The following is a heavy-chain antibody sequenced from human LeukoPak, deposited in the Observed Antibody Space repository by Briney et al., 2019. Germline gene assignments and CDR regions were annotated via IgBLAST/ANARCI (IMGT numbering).Heavy chain of an antibody. Sequence: ASVKVSCTASGYTFTAYYIHWVRQAPGQGLEWMGWINPNSGGTNYAQRSQGRVTMTRDTSITTAYMELSRLRSDDTAVYYCASPWGRWFGELIWYFDLWGRGTLVTVSS. V-gene: IGHV1-2*02. CDR3: ASPWGRWFGELIWYFDL. CDR2: INPNSGGT. J-gene: IGHJ2*01. D-gene: IGHD3-10*01. CDR1: GYTFTAYY.